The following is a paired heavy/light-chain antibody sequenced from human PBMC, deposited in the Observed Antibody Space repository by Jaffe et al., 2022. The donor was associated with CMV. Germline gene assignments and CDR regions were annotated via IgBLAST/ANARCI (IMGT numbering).Heavy chain of an antibody. J-gene: IGHJ4*02. Sequence: QVQLVESGGGVVQPGRSLRLSCAASGFTFSTHVMHWVRQAPGKGLEWVAVMWHDGTNKHYADSVKGRFTISRDNSKNTLYLQMNSLRVEDTAVYYCTREGGDHTNDYWGQGTLVSVSS. CDR1: GFTFSTHV. CDR3: TREGGDHTNDY. V-gene: IGHV3-33*01. CDR2: MWHDGTNK. D-gene: IGHD4-17*01.
Light chain of an antibody. V-gene: IGKV4-1*01. CDR2: WAS. CDR1: QSVLYSSDNKNY. J-gene: IGKJ1*01. CDR3: QQYYSTPRT. Sequence: DIVMTQSPDSLAVSLGERATINCKSSQSVLYSSDNKNYLAWYQQKPGQPPKLLIYWASTRESGVPDRFSGSGSGTDFTLTISSLQAEDVSVYYCQQYYSTPRTFGQGTKVEIK.